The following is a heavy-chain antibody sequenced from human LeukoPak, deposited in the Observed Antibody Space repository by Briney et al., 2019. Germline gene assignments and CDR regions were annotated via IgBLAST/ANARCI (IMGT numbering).Heavy chain of an antibody. J-gene: IGHJ4*02. CDR1: DDSISDYY. CDR2: IHNSGTS. Sequence: SETLSLTCTVSDDSISDYYRGWIRQPPGKGLEWIGYIHNSGTSTYNLSLKSRVTISADTSKNQFSLKVTSVTAADTAVYYCASGKELAFFLGDWGQGTLVAVSS. V-gene: IGHV4-59*08. CDR3: ASGKELAFFLGD. D-gene: IGHD1-26*01.